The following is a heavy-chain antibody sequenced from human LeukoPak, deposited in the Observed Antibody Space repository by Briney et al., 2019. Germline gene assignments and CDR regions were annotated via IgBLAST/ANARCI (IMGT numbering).Heavy chain of an antibody. D-gene: IGHD6-25*01. CDR1: GGSFSGYY. CDR3: ARDSGYSSAVFDY. Sequence: SETLSLTCAVYGGSFSGYYWSWIRQPPGKGLEWIGEINHSGSTNYNPSLKSRVTISVDTSKNQFSLKLSSVTAADTAVYYCARDSGYSSAVFDYWGQGTLVTVSS. V-gene: IGHV4-34*01. CDR2: INHSGST. J-gene: IGHJ4*02.